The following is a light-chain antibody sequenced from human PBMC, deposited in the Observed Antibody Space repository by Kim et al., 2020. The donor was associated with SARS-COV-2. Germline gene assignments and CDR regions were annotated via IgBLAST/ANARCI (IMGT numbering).Light chain of an antibody. J-gene: IGKJ1*01. CDR3: QQYYSYPWT. CDR1: QGISSY. V-gene: IGKV1-8*01. Sequence: ASTGDRVTSTCRASQGISSYLAGYQQKPGKAPKLLIYAASTLQSWVPSRFSGSGSGTDFTLTISCLQSEDFATYYCQQYYSYPWTFGQGTKVDIK. CDR2: AAS.